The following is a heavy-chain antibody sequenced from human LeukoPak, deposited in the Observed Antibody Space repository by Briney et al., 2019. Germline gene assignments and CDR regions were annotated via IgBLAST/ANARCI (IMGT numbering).Heavy chain of an antibody. CDR2: IYSGGST. D-gene: IGHD3-10*01. Sequence: GGSLRLSCAASGFTVSSNYMSWVRQAPGKGLEWVSVIYSGGSTSYADSVKGRFTISRDNSKNTLYLQMNSLRAEDTAVYYCARDRAGGGFDYWGQGTLVTVSS. CDR3: ARDRAGGGFDY. V-gene: IGHV3-53*01. J-gene: IGHJ4*02. CDR1: GFTVSSNY.